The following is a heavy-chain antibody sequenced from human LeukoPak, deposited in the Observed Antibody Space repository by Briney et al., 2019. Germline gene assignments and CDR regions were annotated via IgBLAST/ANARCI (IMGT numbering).Heavy chain of an antibody. J-gene: IGHJ4*02. CDR1: GFIFSSYE. Sequence: GGSLRLSCVVSGFIFSSYEMNWVRQATGKGLEWVAYISTSGSSLYYADSLMGRFTVSRDNAKSSLFLQVDSLTCADTAVYYCARVGREVTTGYFDDWGQGTLVAVSS. D-gene: IGHD2-21*02. CDR3: ARVGREVTTGYFDD. CDR2: ISTSGSSL. V-gene: IGHV3-48*03.